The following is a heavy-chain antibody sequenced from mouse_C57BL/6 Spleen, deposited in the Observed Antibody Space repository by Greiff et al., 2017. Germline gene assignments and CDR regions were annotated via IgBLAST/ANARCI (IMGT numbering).Heavy chain of an antibody. V-gene: IGHV1-64*01. CDR3: ARSNGSTFDY. CDR2: IHPNSGST. CDR1: GYSFTSYY. J-gene: IGHJ2*01. Sequence: VQLQQSGPELVKPGASVKISCKASGYSFTSYYIHWVKQRPGQGLEWIGMIHPNSGSTNYNEKFKSKATLTVDKSSSTAYMQLSSLTSEDSAVYYCARSNGSTFDYWGQGTTLTVSS. D-gene: IGHD1-1*01.